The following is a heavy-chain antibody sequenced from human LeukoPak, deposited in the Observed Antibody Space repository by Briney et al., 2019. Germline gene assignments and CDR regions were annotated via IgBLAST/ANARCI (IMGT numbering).Heavy chain of an antibody. CDR1: GFTFSSYP. V-gene: IGHV3-30-3*01. CDR3: AKGTGYSSSWYDY. CDR2: LSSDGVNK. Sequence: GGSLRLSCAASGFTFSSYPMHWVRQTPGKGLEWVAILSSDGVNKRYADSVQGRFTISRDNSKNTLYLQMNSLRAEDTAVYYCAKGTGYSSSWYDYWGQGTLVTVSS. D-gene: IGHD6-13*01. J-gene: IGHJ4*02.